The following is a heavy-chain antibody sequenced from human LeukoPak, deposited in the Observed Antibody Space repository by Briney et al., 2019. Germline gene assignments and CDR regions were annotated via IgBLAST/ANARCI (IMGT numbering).Heavy chain of an antibody. CDR1: GGSISSGGYS. D-gene: IGHD3-9*01. V-gene: IGHV4-30-2*01. J-gene: IGHJ6*02. CDR3: ARGPFYDILTGSDYYGMDV. Sequence: SETLSLTCAVSGGSISSGGYSWSWIRQPPGKGLEWIGYIYHSGSTYYNPSLKSRVTISVDRSKNQFSLKLSSVTAANAAVYYCARGPFYDILTGSDYYGMDVWGHGTTVTVSS. CDR2: IYHSGST.